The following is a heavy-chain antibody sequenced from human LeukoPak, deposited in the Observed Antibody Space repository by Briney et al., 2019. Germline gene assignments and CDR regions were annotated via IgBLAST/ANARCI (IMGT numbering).Heavy chain of an antibody. J-gene: IGHJ3*02. D-gene: IGHD3-22*01. Sequence: SETLSLTCAVSGGSISGHYWSGIRQPPGKGLEWIGYIYYSGKTYYGSSLRSRVTISVDTSKNHFSLKLTSVTAADTAVYYCARLLDNDSSGDPDTFDMWGQGTMVTVSS. V-gene: IGHV4-59*11. CDR3: ARLLDNDSSGDPDTFDM. CDR2: IYYSGKT. CDR1: GGSISGHY.